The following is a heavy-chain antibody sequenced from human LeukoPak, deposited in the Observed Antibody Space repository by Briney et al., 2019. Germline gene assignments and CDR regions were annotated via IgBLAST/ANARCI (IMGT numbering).Heavy chain of an antibody. CDR2: IIPIFGTA. D-gene: IGHD6-6*01. CDR3: ARDREYSSSSDRYYFDY. Sequence: SVKVSCKASGGTFSSYAISWVRQAPGQGLEWMGGIIPIFGTANYAQKFQGRVTITADESTSTAYMELSSLRSEDTAVYYCARDREYSSSSDRYYFDYWGQGTLVTVSS. J-gene: IGHJ4*02. V-gene: IGHV1-69*13. CDR1: GGTFSSYA.